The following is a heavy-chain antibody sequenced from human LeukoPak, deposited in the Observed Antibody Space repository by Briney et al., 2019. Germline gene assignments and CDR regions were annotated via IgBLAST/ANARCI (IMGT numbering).Heavy chain of an antibody. CDR2: IYYSGST. D-gene: IGHD6-13*01. V-gene: IGHV4-39*07. CDR1: GGPISSSSYY. CDR3: ARDNSSSWYGT. Sequence: PSDTLSLTCTVSGGPISSSSYYWGWIRQRPGKGLEWIGSIYYSGSTYYNPSLKSRVTISVDTSKNQFSLKLSSVTAADTAVYYCARDNSSSWYGTWGQGTLVTVSS. J-gene: IGHJ4*02.